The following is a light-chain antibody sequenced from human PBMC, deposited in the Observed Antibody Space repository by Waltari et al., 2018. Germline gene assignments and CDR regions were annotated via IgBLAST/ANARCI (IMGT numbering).Light chain of an antibody. V-gene: IGLV7-46*01. CDR1: TGAVTRGHY. Sequence: QAVVTQEPSLTVSPGGTVTLTCGSTTGAVTRGHYAYWFQQNPGQAPRTLIYDTDNKQSWTPARFAASLLVGKSALTRSGAQPEDEADYYCLIASGNSVVFGGGTKRTV. CDR2: DTD. J-gene: IGLJ2*01. CDR3: LIASGNSVV.